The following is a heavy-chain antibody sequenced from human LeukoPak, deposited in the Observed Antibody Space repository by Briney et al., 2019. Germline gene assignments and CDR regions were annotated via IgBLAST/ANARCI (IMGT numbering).Heavy chain of an antibody. CDR1: GYTFTTYW. CDR3: ARGGCANVFDV. CDR2: IYPGDSHT. Sequence: GESLKISCQVSGYTFTTYWIHWVRQMPGKDLEWMGVIYPGDSHTKYNPSFQGQVTVSVDKSIGTAYLQWNYLKASDTAMYYCARGGCANVFDVWGQGTMVTVAS. V-gene: IGHV5-51*01. J-gene: IGHJ3*01. D-gene: IGHD1-26*01.